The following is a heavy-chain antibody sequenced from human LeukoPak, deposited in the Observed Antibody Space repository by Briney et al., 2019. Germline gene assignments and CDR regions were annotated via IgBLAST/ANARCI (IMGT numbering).Heavy chain of an antibody. CDR2: ISWNSGSI. CDR1: GFTFDDYA. D-gene: IGHD6-19*01. CDR3: AKDEGYSSGWYGPGN. Sequence: GGSLRLSCAASGFTFDDYAMHWVRQAPGKGLEWVSGISWNSGSIGYADSVKGRFTISRDNAKNSLYLQMNSLRAEDTALYCCAKDEGYSSGWYGPGNWGQGTLVTVSS. V-gene: IGHV3-9*01. J-gene: IGHJ4*02.